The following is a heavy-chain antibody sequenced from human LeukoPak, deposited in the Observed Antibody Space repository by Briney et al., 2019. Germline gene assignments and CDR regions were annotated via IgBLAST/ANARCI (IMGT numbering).Heavy chain of an antibody. CDR1: GCTFTSYY. J-gene: IGHJ4*02. CDR3: ATASGPHFPDY. D-gene: IGHD3-3*01. V-gene: IGHV1-46*01. Sequence: GASVKVSCKASGCTFTSYYMHWVRQAPGQGLEWMGIINPSGGSTSYAQKFQGRVTMTRDTSTSTVYMELSSLRSEDTAVYYCATASGPHFPDYWGQGTLVTVSS. CDR2: INPSGGST.